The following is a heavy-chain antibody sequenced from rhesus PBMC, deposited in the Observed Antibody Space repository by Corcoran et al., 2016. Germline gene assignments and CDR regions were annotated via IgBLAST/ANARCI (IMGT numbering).Heavy chain of an antibody. Sequence: DVQLVESGGGLVKPGGSLRLSCVASGFTFSSYVMHWVRQAPGKGLEWVSVISESGGTISSATSAKGQFTIARDNAKNSLFLQMNLLRAENTAVYYCTRDLYSGSWDDAFDFWGQGLRVTVSS. CDR1: GFTFSSYV. V-gene: IGHV3S26*01. J-gene: IGHJ3*01. CDR2: ISESGGTI. CDR3: TRDLYSGSWDDAFDF. D-gene: IGHD6-25*01.